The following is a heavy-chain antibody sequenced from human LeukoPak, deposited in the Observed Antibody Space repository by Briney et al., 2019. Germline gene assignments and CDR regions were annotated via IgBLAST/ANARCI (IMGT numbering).Heavy chain of an antibody. CDR1: GYTFTGYY. D-gene: IGHD4-4*01. CDR2: INPNSGGT. CDR3: ARGNDFSNSGPLLDY. Sequence: ASVKVSCKASGYTFTGYYLHWVRQAPGQGLEWMGWINPNSGGTNYAQNFQDRVTMTRDTSISTAYMELSRLRSDDTAVYYCARGNDFSNSGPLLDYWGQGTLVTVSS. V-gene: IGHV1-2*02. J-gene: IGHJ4*02.